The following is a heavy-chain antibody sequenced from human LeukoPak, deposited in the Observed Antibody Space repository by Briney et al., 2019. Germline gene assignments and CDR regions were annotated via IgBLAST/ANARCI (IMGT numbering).Heavy chain of an antibody. V-gene: IGHV3-23*01. CDR3: AKRGVVIRVILVGFHKEAYYFDS. CDR1: GFTFSTYN. D-gene: IGHD3-22*01. Sequence: GGSLRLSCAVSGFTFSTYNMNWVRQAPGKGLEWVAGISDSGGRTNYADSVKGRFTISRDNPKNTLYLQMNSLRVEDTAVYFCAKRGVVIRVILVGFHKEAYYFDSWGQGALVTVSS. CDR2: ISDSGGRT. J-gene: IGHJ4*02.